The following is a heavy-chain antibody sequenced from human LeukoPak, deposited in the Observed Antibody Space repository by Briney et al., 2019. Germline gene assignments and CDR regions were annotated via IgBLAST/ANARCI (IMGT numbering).Heavy chain of an antibody. CDR2: MNWNGNDI. D-gene: IGHD3-16*01. CDR1: GSTFDDNG. Sequence: GGPLRLSCAPSGSTFDDNGMNGVRQVPGKGLEWVSGMNWNGNDIGYADSVKGRFTISRDNAKNFLYLQMNSLRVEDMALYYCATSAYLDHWGQGTLVTVSS. CDR3: ATSAYLDH. V-gene: IGHV3-20*04. J-gene: IGHJ4*02.